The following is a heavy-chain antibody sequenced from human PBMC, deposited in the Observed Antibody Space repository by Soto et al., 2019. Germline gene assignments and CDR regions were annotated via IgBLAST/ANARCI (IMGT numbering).Heavy chain of an antibody. CDR1: RSYISSYY. V-gene: IGHV4-59*01. Sequence: NPSETLSFPCTVSRSYISSYYWSWSRQPPGKGLEWIGYIQSSGRTNYNPSLKSLVTISVDTSRNQVSPKLSSVTTAYTVVYSCACPGGVPGTAVRYFVYSGQGTLVTVSS. D-gene: IGHD6-19*01. CDR2: IQSSGRT. CDR3: ACPGGVPGTAVRYFVY. J-gene: IGHJ4*02.